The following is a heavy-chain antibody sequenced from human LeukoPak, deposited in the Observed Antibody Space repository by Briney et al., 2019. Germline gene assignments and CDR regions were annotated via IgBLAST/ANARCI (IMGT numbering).Heavy chain of an antibody. V-gene: IGHV1-2*02. Sequence: ASVKVSCKASGYTFTGYYMHWVRQAPGQGLEWMGWINPNSGYTNYAQKFQGRVTMTRDTSISTAYMELSRLRSDDTAVYYCARGRAVAATWSHFDNWGQGNLVTVSS. J-gene: IGHJ4*02. CDR2: INPNSGYT. D-gene: IGHD6-19*01. CDR1: GYTFTGYY. CDR3: ARGRAVAATWSHFDN.